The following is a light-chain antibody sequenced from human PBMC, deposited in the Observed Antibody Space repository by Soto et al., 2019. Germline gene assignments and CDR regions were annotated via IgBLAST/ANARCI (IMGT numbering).Light chain of an antibody. Sequence: EIVLTQSPATLSLSPGERANLSCRASQSVSSYLAWYQQKPGQAPRLLIYDASNRATGIPARFSGSGSGTDFTLTISSLQPEDFATYYCQQTYTTPEITFGQGTRLEIK. CDR3: QQTYTTPEIT. CDR2: DAS. CDR1: QSVSSY. J-gene: IGKJ5*01. V-gene: IGKV3-11*01.